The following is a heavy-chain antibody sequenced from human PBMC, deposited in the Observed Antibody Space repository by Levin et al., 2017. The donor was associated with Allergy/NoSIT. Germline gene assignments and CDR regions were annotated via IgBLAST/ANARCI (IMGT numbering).Heavy chain of an antibody. Sequence: SLRLSCAASGFTFSDYYMSWIRRAPGKGLEWVSYISNSGTIIYYGDSVKRRFTISRDDAKNSLFLQMNSLRVEDTAMYYCARVTRCGGDCYFLDYWGQGALVTVSS. V-gene: IGHV3-11*01. D-gene: IGHD2-21*02. J-gene: IGHJ4*02. CDR1: GFTFSDYY. CDR3: ARVTRCGGDCYFLDY. CDR2: ISNSGTII.